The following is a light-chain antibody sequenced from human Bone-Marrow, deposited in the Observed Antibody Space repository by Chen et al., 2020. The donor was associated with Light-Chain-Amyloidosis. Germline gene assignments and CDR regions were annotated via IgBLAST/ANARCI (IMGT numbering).Light chain of an antibody. CDR1: SSDVGGYNY. V-gene: IGLV2-14*01. Sequence: QSALTQPASVSGSPGQSITISCTGTSSDVGGYNYVSWYQQHPGKAPKLMIYDVSNRPSGVSTRFSGSKSGMTGSLNSSGLQAEDEADYCCSSDTSSSTPWVFGGGTTLTVL. J-gene: IGLJ3*02. CDR2: DVS. CDR3: SSDTSSSTPWV.